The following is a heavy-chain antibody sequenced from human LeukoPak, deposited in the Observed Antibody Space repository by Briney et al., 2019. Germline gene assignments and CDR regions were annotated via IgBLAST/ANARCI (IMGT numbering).Heavy chain of an antibody. CDR3: AKDRKGYSYGQYYFDY. Sequence: GGSLRLSCAAAGFTFSSYAMGWVRQAPGKGLEWVSAISGSGGSTYYADSVKGRFTISRDNSKDTLYLQMNSLRAEDTAVYYCAKDRKGYSYGQYYFDYWGQGTLVTVSS. D-gene: IGHD5-18*01. V-gene: IGHV3-23*01. CDR1: GFTFSSYA. CDR2: ISGSGGST. J-gene: IGHJ4*02.